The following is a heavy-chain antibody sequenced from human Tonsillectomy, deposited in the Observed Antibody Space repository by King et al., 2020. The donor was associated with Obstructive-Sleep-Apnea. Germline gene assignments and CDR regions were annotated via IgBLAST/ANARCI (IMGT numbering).Heavy chain of an antibody. J-gene: IGHJ3*02. CDR1: GFTFSSYW. V-gene: IGHV3-74*01. D-gene: IGHD3/OR15-3a*01. CDR3: ARADWLPSVAAFDI. Sequence: VQLVESGGGLVQPGGSLRLSCSASGFTFSSYWMHWFRQAPGKGLVWVSRIDSDGSSTSYEDSVKGRFTISRDNAKNTLYLQINSLRAEDTAVYYCARADWLPSVAAFDIRGQGTMVTVSS. CDR2: IDSDGSST.